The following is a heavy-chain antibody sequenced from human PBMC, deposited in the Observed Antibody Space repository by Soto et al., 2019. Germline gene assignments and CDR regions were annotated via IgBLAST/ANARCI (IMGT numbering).Heavy chain of an antibody. CDR2: ISAYNGNT. CDR3: ARAILEYSSSSGGHDAFDI. CDR1: GYTFTSYG. Sequence: QVQLVQSGAEVKKPGASVKVSCKASGYTFTSYGISWVRQAPGQGLEWMGWISAYNGNTNYAQQLQGRVTMTTDTATSTAYMELRSLRSDDTAVYYCARAILEYSSSSGGHDAFDIWGQGTMVTVSS. D-gene: IGHD6-6*01. V-gene: IGHV1-18*04. J-gene: IGHJ3*02.